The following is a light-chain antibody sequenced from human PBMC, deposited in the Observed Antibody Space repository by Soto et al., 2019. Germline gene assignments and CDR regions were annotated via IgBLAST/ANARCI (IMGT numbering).Light chain of an antibody. V-gene: IGLV2-14*01. J-gene: IGLJ1*01. CDR1: DSDIGGYNY. CDR3: NSYTTNYVRI. Sequence: QSVLTQPASVSGSPGQSITISCTGTDSDIGGYNYVSWYQVRPGEVPRLISLGVTNRPSGVPPRFSGSKSGNTASLTISGLQAYDEADYYCNSYTTNYVRIFGSGTKLTVL. CDR2: GVT.